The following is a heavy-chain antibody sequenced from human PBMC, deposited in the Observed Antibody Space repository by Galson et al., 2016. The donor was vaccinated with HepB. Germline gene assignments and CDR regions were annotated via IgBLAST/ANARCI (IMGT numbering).Heavy chain of an antibody. CDR3: ARQGGSGRAAFDL. D-gene: IGHD3-10*01. CDR2: IYPTDSYA. V-gene: IGHV5-10-1*01. J-gene: IGHJ3*01. Sequence: QSGAEVKKPGESLRISCKGSAYSFTSYWITWVRQMPGKGLEWMGRIYPTDSYANYSPSFQGHVTVSADKPISTAFLQWSSLKASDTAMYYCARQGGSGRAAFDLWGQGTMVTVSS. CDR1: AYSFTSYW.